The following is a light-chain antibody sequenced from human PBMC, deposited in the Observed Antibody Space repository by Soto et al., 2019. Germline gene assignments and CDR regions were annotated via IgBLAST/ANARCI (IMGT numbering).Light chain of an antibody. CDR3: SSYSTTNILV. J-gene: IGLJ1*01. CDR1: SSDVGAYEH. Sequence: QSALNQPASVSGSPGQSVTISCTGASSDVGAYEHVSWYQQHPGRAPKLILYDVNNRPSGVSNHFSGSKSGNTASLVISGLQANDEADYYCSSYSTTNILVFGSGTKLTVL. CDR2: DVN. V-gene: IGLV2-14*03.